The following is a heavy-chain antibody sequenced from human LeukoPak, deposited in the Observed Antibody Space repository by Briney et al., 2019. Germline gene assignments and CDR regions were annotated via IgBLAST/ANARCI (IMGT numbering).Heavy chain of an antibody. CDR2: IVVGSGNT. V-gene: IGHV1-58*01. D-gene: IGHD1-26*01. CDR1: GFTFTSSA. Sequence: ASVKVSCKASGFTFTSSAVQWVRQARGQRLEWIGWIVVGSGNTNYAQKFQERVTITRDMSTSTAYMELSSLRSEDTAVYYCAAARVGAGAFDIWGQGTMVTVSS. J-gene: IGHJ3*02. CDR3: AAARVGAGAFDI.